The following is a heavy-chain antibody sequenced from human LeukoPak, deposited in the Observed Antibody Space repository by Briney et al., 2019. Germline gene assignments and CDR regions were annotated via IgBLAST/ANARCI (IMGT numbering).Heavy chain of an antibody. CDR1: GFTFRNSW. CDR3: AKHGAYCFDS. V-gene: IGHV3-7*01. Sequence: GGSLRLSCAASGFTFRNSWMGWVRQAPGKGLEWVANIRRDGNERLYDDSVRGRFTISRDNDKNSLYLEMNSLRVEDTAVYFCAKHGAYCFDSWGQGALVTVSS. J-gene: IGHJ4*02. CDR2: IRRDGNER. D-gene: IGHD3-9*01.